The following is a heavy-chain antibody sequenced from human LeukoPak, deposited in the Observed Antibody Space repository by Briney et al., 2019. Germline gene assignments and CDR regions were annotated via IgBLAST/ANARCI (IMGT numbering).Heavy chain of an antibody. D-gene: IGHD3-10*01. CDR1: GGSFSGYY. V-gene: IGHV4-34*01. CDR2: INHSGST. CDR3: ARYMVRGVIARAFDY. Sequence: ETLSLTCAVYGGSFSGYYWSWIRQPPGKGLEWIGEINHSGSTNYNPSLKSRVTISVDTSKNQFSLKLSSVTAADTAVYYCARYMVRGVIARAFDYWGQGTLVTVSS. J-gene: IGHJ4*02.